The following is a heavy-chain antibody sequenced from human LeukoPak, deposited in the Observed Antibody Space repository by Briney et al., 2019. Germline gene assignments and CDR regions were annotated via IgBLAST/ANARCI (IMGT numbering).Heavy chain of an antibody. CDR2: IAYDGSRA. V-gene: IGHV3-33*01. Sequence: GRSLRLSCAGSGFPFGGYGMHWFRQTPGKGLEWVAVIAYDGSRAFYADSVKGRFTISRDNSKNTMSVQMDDLRAEDTAVYYCTRYNNDHFDYWGQGTLVTVSS. CDR3: TRYNNDHFDY. J-gene: IGHJ4*02. CDR1: GFPFGGYG. D-gene: IGHD1-14*01.